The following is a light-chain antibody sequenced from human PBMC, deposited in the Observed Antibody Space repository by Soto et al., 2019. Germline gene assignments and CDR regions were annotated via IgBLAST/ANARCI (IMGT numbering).Light chain of an antibody. CDR2: EVT. V-gene: IGLV2-8*01. CDR1: SSDVGAYKY. J-gene: IGLJ3*02. CDR3: TSYVGNDIWV. Sequence: QSVLTQPPSASGSPGQSVTISCTGTSSDVGAYKYVSWYQQYPGKAPKLMIYEVTKRPSGVPDRFSGSKSGNTAFLTVSGLQAEDEADYYCTSYVGNDIWVFGGGTKLTV.